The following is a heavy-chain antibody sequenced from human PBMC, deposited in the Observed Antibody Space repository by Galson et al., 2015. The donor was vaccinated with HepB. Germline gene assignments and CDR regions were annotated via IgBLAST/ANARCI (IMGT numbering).Heavy chain of an antibody. V-gene: IGHV1-46*01. J-gene: IGHJ4*02. CDR2: INPSGGAT. Sequence: SVKVSCKASGYPFTSYYLHWVRQAPGQGLEWMGIINPSGGATTYAQKFQGRIIMTSDTSTTTVYLHLRSLRFNDTAVYFCARSLIVVAPLDNWGQGTPVTVSS. D-gene: IGHD3-22*01. CDR1: GYPFTSYY. CDR3: ARSLIVVAPLDN.